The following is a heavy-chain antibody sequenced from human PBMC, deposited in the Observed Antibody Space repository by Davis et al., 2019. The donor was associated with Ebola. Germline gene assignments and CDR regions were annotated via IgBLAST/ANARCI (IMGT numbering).Heavy chain of an antibody. D-gene: IGHD3-9*01. CDR1: GFTFSNAW. CDR3: ARDGGYDILTGYPTGAFDI. V-gene: IGHV3-30-3*01. J-gene: IGHJ3*02. Sequence: GESLKISCAASGFTFSNAWMSWVRQAPGKGLEWVAVISYDGSNKYYADSVKGRFTISRDNSKNTLYLQMNSLRAEDTAVYYCARDGGYDILTGYPTGAFDIWGQGTMVTVSS. CDR2: ISYDGSNK.